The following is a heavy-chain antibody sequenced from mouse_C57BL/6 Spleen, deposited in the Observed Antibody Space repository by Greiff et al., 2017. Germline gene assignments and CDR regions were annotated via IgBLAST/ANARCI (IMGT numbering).Heavy chain of an antibody. J-gene: IGHJ4*01. CDR2: INPSNGGT. D-gene: IGHD2-4*01. CDR1: GYTFTSYW. V-gene: IGHV1-53*01. Sequence: QVHVKQPGTELVKPGASVKLSCKASGYTFTSYWMHWVKQRPGQGLEWIGNINPSNGGTNYNEKFKSKATLTVDKSSSTAYMQLSSLTSEDSAVYYCARGSGLRRGGDYYAMDYWGQGTSVTVSS. CDR3: ARGSGLRRGGDYYAMDY.